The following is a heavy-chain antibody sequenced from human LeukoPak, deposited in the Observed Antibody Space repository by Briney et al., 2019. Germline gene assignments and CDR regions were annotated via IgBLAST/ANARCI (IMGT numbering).Heavy chain of an antibody. CDR3: ARARPSMWIDY. V-gene: IGHV3-23*01. Sequence: GGSLRLSCAASGFTFSSYGMSWVRQAPGKGLEWVSAISGSGGSTYYADSVKGRFTISRDSSKNTLYLQMNSLRPEDTAVYYCARARPSMWIDYWGQGTLVTVSS. CDR2: ISGSGGST. D-gene: IGHD5-12*01. CDR1: GFTFSSYG. J-gene: IGHJ4*02.